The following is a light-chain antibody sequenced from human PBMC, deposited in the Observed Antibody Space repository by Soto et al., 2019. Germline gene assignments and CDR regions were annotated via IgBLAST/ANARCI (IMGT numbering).Light chain of an antibody. CDR1: QSVSDY. Sequence: PGERATLSCRAGQSVSDYLAWYQQKPGQPPRLLFFDASNRVTGVPAMFSGSGSGTDFTLTISRLEPEDFAVYYCEQDSRSGTFGQGTKVDIK. CDR2: DAS. CDR3: EQDSRSGT. V-gene: IGKV3-11*01. J-gene: IGKJ1*01.